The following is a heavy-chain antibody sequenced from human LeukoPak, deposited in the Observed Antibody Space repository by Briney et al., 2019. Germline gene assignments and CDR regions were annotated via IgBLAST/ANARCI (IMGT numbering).Heavy chain of an antibody. J-gene: IGHJ4*02. CDR1: GYTFTGYY. CDR2: INPNSGGT. D-gene: IGHD4-17*01. Sequence: GASVKVSCKASGYTFTGYYMHWVRQAPGQGLEWMGWINPNSGGTNYAQKFQGRVTMTRDTSISTAYMELSRLRSDDTAVYYCAGGDDPDYGDYDVVYWGQGTLVTVSS. CDR3: AGGDDPDYGDYDVVY. V-gene: IGHV1-2*02.